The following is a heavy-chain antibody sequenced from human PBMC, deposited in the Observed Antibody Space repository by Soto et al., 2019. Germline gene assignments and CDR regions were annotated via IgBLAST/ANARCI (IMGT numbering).Heavy chain of an antibody. CDR3: TTDHPPHYYDPLFDY. D-gene: IGHD3-22*01. Sequence: GWSLRLSCAASGFTFSNAWMNWVRQAPGKGLEWVGRIKSKTDGGTTDYAAPVKGRFTISRDDSKNTLYLQMNSLKTEDTAVYYCTTDHPPHYYDPLFDYWGQGTLVTVSS. CDR1: GFTFSNAW. V-gene: IGHV3-15*07. J-gene: IGHJ4*02. CDR2: IKSKTDGGTT.